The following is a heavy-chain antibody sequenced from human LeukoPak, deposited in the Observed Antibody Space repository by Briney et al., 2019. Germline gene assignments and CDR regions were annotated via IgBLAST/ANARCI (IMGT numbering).Heavy chain of an antibody. CDR3: ARIYSGSHYS. D-gene: IGHD1-26*01. CDR2: ISYDGSHK. CDR1: GFTLSSHA. V-gene: IGHV3-30*14. Sequence: GRSLRLSCTASGFTLSSHAMHWVRQAPGKGLEWVAVISYDGSHKYYADSVKGRFTVSRDTSKNTLFLQMNSLRAEDTAVYYCARIYSGSHYSWGQGTLVTISS. J-gene: IGHJ4*02.